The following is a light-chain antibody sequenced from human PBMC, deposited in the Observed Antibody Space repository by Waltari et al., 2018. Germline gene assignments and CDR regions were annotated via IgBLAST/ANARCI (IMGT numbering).Light chain of an antibody. Sequence: QSALTQPASVSGSPGQSITIFCTGTTNDVGGYNFVSWYQHHPGKAPKLTFYELTKRPSGVSTRFSGSKSGNTAALTISGLQAEDEADYYCHSYTGSRTYVFGTGTKVTVL. J-gene: IGLJ1*01. CDR1: TNDVGGYNF. CDR2: ELT. V-gene: IGLV2-14*01. CDR3: HSYTGSRTYV.